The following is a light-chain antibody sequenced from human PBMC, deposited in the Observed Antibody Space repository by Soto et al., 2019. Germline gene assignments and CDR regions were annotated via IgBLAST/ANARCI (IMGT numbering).Light chain of an antibody. CDR3: HQYVSWT. V-gene: IGKV3-20*01. CDR1: QSVSSSY. CDR2: GAS. J-gene: IGKJ1*01. Sequence: EIVLTQSPGTLSLSPGERATLSCRASQSVSSSYLAWYQQKPGQAPRLLIYGASNRATGIPDRFSGSGSGTDFTLTISRLEPEDFAVYYCHQYVSWTFGQGTKVDI.